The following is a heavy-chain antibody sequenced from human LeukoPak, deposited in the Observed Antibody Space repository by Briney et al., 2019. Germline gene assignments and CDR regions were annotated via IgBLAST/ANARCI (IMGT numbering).Heavy chain of an antibody. D-gene: IGHD6-25*01. Sequence: PGGSLRLSCAASGFTFRNSAMSWVRQAPGKGLEWVSTFTGGDGSAYYADSVKGRFTISRDNSKNTLYLQMNSLRAEDTAVYYCAKAPGYSSGIDYWGQGTLVTVSS. V-gene: IGHV3-23*01. CDR2: FTGGDGSA. CDR3: AKAPGYSSGIDY. J-gene: IGHJ4*02. CDR1: GFTFRNSA.